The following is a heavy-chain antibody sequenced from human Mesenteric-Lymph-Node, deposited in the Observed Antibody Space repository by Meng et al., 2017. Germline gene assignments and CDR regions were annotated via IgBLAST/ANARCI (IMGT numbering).Heavy chain of an antibody. CDR1: GFTFRSYW. V-gene: IGHV3-7*01. CDR2: IIPGGSEK. D-gene: IGHD7-27*01. Sequence: GESLKISCAASGFTFRSYWMSWVRQAPGKGLEWVANIIPGGSEKYYVDSVKGRFTISRDNAKNSLYLQMNSLRAEDTAVYYCARAPGDYYYYYGMDVWGQGTTVTVSS. J-gene: IGHJ6*02. CDR3: ARAPGDYYYYYGMDV.